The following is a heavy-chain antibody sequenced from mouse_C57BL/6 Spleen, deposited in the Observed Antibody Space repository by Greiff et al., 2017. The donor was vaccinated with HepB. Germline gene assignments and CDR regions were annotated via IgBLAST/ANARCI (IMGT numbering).Heavy chain of an antibody. V-gene: IGHV1-82*01. CDR2: IYPGDGDT. J-gene: IGHJ4*01. CDR1: GYAFSSSW. Sequence: QVQLQQSGPELVKPGASVKISCKASGYAFSSSWMNWVKQRPGKGLEWIGRIYPGDGDTNYNGKFKGKATLTADKSSSTAYMQLSSLTSEDSAVYFCARSLLTTVVAYYYAMDYWGQGTSVTVSS. CDR3: ARSLLTTVVAYYYAMDY. D-gene: IGHD1-1*01.